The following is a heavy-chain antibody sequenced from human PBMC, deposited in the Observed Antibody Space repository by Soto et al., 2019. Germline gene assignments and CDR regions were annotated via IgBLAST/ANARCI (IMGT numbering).Heavy chain of an antibody. Sequence: PSETLSLTCTVSGGSISSGGYYWSWIRQHPGKGLEWIGYIYYRGSTYYNPSLKSRVTISVDTSKNQFSLKLSSVTAADTAVYYCARGIRARPAEVDYWGQGTLVTVSS. CDR2: IYYRGST. J-gene: IGHJ4*02. CDR3: ARGIRARPAEVDY. CDR1: GGSISSGGYY. V-gene: IGHV4-31*03. D-gene: IGHD2-2*01.